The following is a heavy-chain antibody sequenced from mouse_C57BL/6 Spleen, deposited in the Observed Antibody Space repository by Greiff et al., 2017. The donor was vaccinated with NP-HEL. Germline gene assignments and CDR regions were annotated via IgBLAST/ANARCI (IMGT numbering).Heavy chain of an antibody. Sequence: EVQLVESGGGLVKPGGSLKLSCAASGFTFSDYGMHWVRQAPEKGLEWVAYISSGSSTIYYADTVKGRFTISRDNAKNTLFLQMTSLRSEDTAMYYCARGGYYVGYAMDYWGQGTSVTVSS. CDR3: ARGGYYVGYAMDY. CDR2: ISSGSSTI. J-gene: IGHJ4*01. CDR1: GFTFSDYG. D-gene: IGHD2-3*01. V-gene: IGHV5-17*01.